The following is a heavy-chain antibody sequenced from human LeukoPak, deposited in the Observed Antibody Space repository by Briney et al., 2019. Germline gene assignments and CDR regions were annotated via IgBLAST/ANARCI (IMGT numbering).Heavy chain of an antibody. CDR2: IYHSGST. CDR1: GGSISSSNW. D-gene: IGHD4-23*01. CDR3: ARAKSTVVDAFDI. V-gene: IGHV4-4*02. Sequence: SGTLSLTCAVSGGSISSSNWWSWVRQPPGKGLEWIGEIYHSGSTNYNPSLKSRVTISVDKSKNQFSLKLSSVTAVDTAVYYCARAKSTVVDAFDIWGQGTMVTVSS. J-gene: IGHJ3*02.